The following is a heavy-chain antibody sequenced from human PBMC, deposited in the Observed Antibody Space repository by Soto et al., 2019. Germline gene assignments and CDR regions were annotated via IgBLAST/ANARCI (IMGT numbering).Heavy chain of an antibody. CDR2: ISSSSSTI. CDR1: GFTFSSYS. D-gene: IGHD2-2*01. Sequence: GGSLRLSCAASGFTFSSYSMNWVRQAPGKGLEWVSYISSSSSTIYYADSVKGRFTISRDNAKNSLYLQMNSLRDEDTAVYYCARDLIQYQPGSGYGMDVWGQGTTVTVSS. V-gene: IGHV3-48*02. J-gene: IGHJ6*02. CDR3: ARDLIQYQPGSGYGMDV.